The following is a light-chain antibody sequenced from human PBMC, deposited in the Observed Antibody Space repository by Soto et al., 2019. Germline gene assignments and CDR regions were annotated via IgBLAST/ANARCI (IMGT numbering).Light chain of an antibody. J-gene: IGLJ1*01. CDR1: RSNIGSNT. Sequence: QPVLTQPPSASGTPGQRVTISCSGSRSNIGSNTVNWYHQLPGTAPKLLIYSNDQRPSGVPDRFSGSKSGTSASLAISGLQSEDEADYYCAAWDDSLNGRYVFGGGTKLTVL. CDR3: AAWDDSLNGRYV. V-gene: IGLV1-44*01. CDR2: SND.